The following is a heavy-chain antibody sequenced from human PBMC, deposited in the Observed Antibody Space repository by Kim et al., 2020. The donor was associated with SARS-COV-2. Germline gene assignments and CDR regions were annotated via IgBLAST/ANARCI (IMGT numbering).Heavy chain of an antibody. Sequence: SVKVSCKASGGTFSSYAISWVRQAPGQGLEWMGGIIPIFGTANYAQKFQGRVTITADESTSTAYMELSSLRSEDTAVYYCARAGWGDSSSWFRVFAFDIWGQGTMVTVSS. CDR2: IIPIFGTA. D-gene: IGHD6-13*01. V-gene: IGHV1-69*13. J-gene: IGHJ3*02. CDR1: GGTFSSYA. CDR3: ARAGWGDSSSWFRVFAFDI.